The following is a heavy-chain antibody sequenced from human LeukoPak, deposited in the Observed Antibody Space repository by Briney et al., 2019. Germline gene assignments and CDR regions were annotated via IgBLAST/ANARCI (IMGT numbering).Heavy chain of an antibody. CDR3: ASSHYYDSSGYYPIYYMDV. V-gene: IGHV4-34*01. CDR1: GGSFSGYY. D-gene: IGHD3-22*01. J-gene: IGHJ6*03. Sequence: SETLSLTCAVYGGSFSGYYWSWIRQPPGKGLEWIGEINHSGSTNYNPSLKSRVTISLDTSKNQFSLKLSSVTAADTAVYYCASSHYYDSSGYYPIYYMDVWGKGTTVTVSS. CDR2: INHSGST.